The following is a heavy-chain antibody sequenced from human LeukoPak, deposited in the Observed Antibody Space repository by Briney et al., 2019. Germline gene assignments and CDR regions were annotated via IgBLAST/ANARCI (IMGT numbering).Heavy chain of an antibody. Sequence: GGSLRLSCAASGFTFSSYAMHWVRQAPGKGLEWVAVISYDGSNKYYADSVKGRFTISRDNSKNTLYLQMNSLRAEDTAVYYAAAAAPRADYWGQGTLVTVSS. CDR2: ISYDGSNK. CDR3: AAAAPRADY. V-gene: IGHV3-30*04. D-gene: IGHD6-13*01. J-gene: IGHJ4*02. CDR1: GFTFSSYA.